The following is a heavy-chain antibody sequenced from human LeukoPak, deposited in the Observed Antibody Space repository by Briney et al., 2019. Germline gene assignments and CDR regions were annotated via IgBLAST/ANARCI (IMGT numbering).Heavy chain of an antibody. CDR3: ARHLLTAGSID. J-gene: IGHJ4*02. Sequence: SETLSLTCSISGGSTSSDYWSWIRQPPGKGLEWMAYIHNSGTTKYNPSLKSRVTISVDTSKNQFSLKLSSVTAADTAFYYRARHLLTAGSIDWGQGTLVTVSS. CDR1: GGSTSSDY. CDR2: IHNSGTT. D-gene: IGHD3-9*01. V-gene: IGHV4-59*08.